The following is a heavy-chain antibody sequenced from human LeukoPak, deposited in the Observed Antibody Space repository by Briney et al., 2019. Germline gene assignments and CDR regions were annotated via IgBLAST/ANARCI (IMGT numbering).Heavy chain of an antibody. CDR3: ARQNTPHGNFDY. V-gene: IGHV3-13*01. CDR1: GFTFDDYA. J-gene: IGHJ4*02. D-gene: IGHD1-26*01. Sequence: GGSLRLSCAASGFTFDDYAMHWVRQATGKGLEWVSAIGVAANTFYSGSVKGRFTISRENAKNSLYLLMSSLRAEDTAVYYCARQNTPHGNFDYWGQGTLVTVSS. CDR2: IGVAANT.